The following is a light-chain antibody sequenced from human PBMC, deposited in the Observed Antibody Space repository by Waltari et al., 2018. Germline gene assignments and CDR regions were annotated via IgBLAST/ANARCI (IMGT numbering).Light chain of an antibody. J-gene: IGKJ3*01. Sequence: DIRLTQSPSSLSASLGDRVTITCQASQPITNYLNWYQQKVGEAPKLLIHDASKLETGVPSRFSGSQSGTHFTLTIASLQXEDXATYYCQXYXXXXIXAFGPGTXVDXK. CDR1: QPITNY. CDR3: QXYXXXXIXA. V-gene: IGKV1-33*01. CDR2: DAS.